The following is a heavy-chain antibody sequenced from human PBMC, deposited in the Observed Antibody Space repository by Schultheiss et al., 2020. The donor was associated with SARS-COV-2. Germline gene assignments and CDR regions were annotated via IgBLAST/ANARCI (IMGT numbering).Heavy chain of an antibody. D-gene: IGHD6-13*01. CDR1: GFTFSNAW. CDR3: ARDRVSSSWPDAFDI. Sequence: GGSLRLSCAASGFTFSNAWMNWVRQAPGKGLEWVGRIKSGGTTDYNTPVKGRFTMSRDDSKNTLYLQMNSLRAEDTAVYYCARDRVSSSWPDAFDIWGQGTMVTVSS. CDR2: IKSGGTT. V-gene: IGHV3-15*07. J-gene: IGHJ3*02.